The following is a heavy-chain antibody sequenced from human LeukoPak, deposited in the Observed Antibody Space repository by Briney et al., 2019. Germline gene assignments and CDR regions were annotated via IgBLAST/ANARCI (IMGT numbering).Heavy chain of an antibody. V-gene: IGHV3-7*01. CDR2: IKQDGSEN. CDR3: ARGRPSTYSDY. J-gene: IGHJ4*02. CDR1: GFTFSSYW. Sequence: PGGSLRLSCAASGFTFSSYWMHWVRQAPGKGLEWVASIKQDGSENHCVDSVKGRFTISRDNADNSLYLQVNSLRAEDTAVYYCARGRPSTYSDYWGQGTLVTVSS.